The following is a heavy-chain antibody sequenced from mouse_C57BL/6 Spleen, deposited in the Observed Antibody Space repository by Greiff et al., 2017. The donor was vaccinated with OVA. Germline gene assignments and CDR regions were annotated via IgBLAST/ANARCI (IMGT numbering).Heavy chain of an antibody. J-gene: IGHJ2*01. V-gene: IGHV5-6*01. CDR3: ARHNCFDY. Sequence: EVKLMESGGDLVKPGGSLKLSCAASGFTFSSYGMSWVRQTPDKRLEWVATISSGSSYTYYPDSVKGRFTISRDNAKNTLYLQMSSLKSEDTAMYYCARHNCFDYWGQGTTLTVSS. CDR2: ISSGSSYT. CDR1: GFTFSSYG.